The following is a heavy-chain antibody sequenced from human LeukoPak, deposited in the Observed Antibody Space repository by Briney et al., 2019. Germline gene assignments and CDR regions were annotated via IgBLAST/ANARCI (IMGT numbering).Heavy chain of an antibody. J-gene: IGHJ4*02. CDR2: ITTYNGNT. CDR3: ATHPGLELAAGGDS. Sequence: GASVKVSCKASGYRFTSYGINWVRQAPGQGLGWLGWITTYNGNTNYAPKLQGRVTMTTDTSTTTAYMELRGLRSDDTAVYYCATHPGLELAAGGDSWGQGTLVTVSS. CDR1: GYRFTSYG. D-gene: IGHD6-13*01. V-gene: IGHV1-18*01.